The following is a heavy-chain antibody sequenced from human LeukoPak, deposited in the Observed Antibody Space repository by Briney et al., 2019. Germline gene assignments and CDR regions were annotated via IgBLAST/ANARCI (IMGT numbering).Heavy chain of an antibody. CDR1: GFTFSSYA. CDR2: ISGSGGRT. V-gene: IGHV3-23*01. Sequence: PGGSLRLSCAASGFTFSSYAMSWVRQAPGRGLEWVSAISGSGGRTYYADSVKGRFTISRDNSKNTLFLQMNSLRVEDTAVYYCAKDLSEFSGNYKTGSLRLDAFDIWGQGTMVTVSS. D-gene: IGHD1-26*01. J-gene: IGHJ3*02. CDR3: AKDLSEFSGNYKTGSLRLDAFDI.